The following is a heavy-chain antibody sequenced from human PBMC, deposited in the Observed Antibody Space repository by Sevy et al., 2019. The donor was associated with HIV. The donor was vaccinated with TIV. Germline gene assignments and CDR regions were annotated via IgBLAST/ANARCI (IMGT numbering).Heavy chain of an antibody. CDR1: GKTLSDLS. CDR2: FDPEDGET. CDR3: ATTKDYYDSSGDPFDY. J-gene: IGHJ4*02. D-gene: IGHD3-22*01. Sequence: ASVKVSCKVSGKTLSDLSMHWVRQAPGKGLEWMGSFDPEDGETLYAQNFRARVTMTEATSTDTAYMELSSLRSEDTAGYYCATTKDYYDSSGDPFDYWGQGSLVTVSS. V-gene: IGHV1-24*01.